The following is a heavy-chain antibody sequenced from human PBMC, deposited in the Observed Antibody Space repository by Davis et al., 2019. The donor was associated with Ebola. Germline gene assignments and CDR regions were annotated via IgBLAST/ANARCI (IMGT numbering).Heavy chain of an antibody. Sequence: GESLKISCTDSVITFSSYAMTWVRQAPGKGLEWVSAISGSGGSTYYADSVKGRFTISRDNSKKTLYLQMNSLRADDTAVYFCARGDGYNFWDFWGQGTLVTVSS. J-gene: IGHJ4*02. D-gene: IGHD5-24*01. CDR1: VITFSSYA. CDR2: ISGSGGST. V-gene: IGHV3-23*01. CDR3: ARGDGYNFWDF.